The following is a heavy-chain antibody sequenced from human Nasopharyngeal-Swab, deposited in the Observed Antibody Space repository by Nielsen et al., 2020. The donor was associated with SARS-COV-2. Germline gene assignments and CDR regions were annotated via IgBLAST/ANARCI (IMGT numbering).Heavy chain of an antibody. D-gene: IGHD6-13*01. CDR2: ISGSTGTI. CDR3: ARNLASRSSSWCFDY. CDR1: GFTFNSYG. V-gene: IGHV3-48*02. Sequence: GGSLRLSCAASGFTFNSYGMNWVRQAPGQGLQWVSYISGSTGTIYYADSVKGRFTISRDNAKNSLYLQMNSLREEDTAVYYCARNLASRSSSWCFDYWGQGTLVTVSS. J-gene: IGHJ4*02.